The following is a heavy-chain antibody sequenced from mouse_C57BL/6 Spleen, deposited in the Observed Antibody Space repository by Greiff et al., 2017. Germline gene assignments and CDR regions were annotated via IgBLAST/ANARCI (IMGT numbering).Heavy chain of an antibody. CDR2: IYPRDGST. V-gene: IGHV1-78*01. J-gene: IGHJ2*01. CDR1: GYTFTDHT. CDR3: ARDDGYYEGYFDY. Sequence: VQLQESDAELVKPGASVKISCKVSGYTFTDHTIHWMKQRPEQGLEWIGYIYPRDGSTKYNEKFKGKATLTADKSSSTAYMQLNSLTSEDSAVYFCARDDGYYEGYFDYWGQGTTLTVSS. D-gene: IGHD2-3*01.